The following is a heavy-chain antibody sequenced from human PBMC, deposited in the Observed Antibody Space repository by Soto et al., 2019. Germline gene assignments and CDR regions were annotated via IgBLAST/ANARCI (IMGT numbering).Heavy chain of an antibody. V-gene: IGHV4-39*01. CDR2: ISYSGST. Sequence: ETLSLTCSVSGASISSSDYYWGWIRQPPGKGLEWIGTISYSGSTYYNPALKSRVSISAGTSKSQFSLNLGSVTAADTAVYYCARHVSLISSSSWFESWGQGTLVTVSS. J-gene: IGHJ5*01. CDR1: GASISSSDYY. D-gene: IGHD3-16*01. CDR3: ARHVSLISSSSWFES.